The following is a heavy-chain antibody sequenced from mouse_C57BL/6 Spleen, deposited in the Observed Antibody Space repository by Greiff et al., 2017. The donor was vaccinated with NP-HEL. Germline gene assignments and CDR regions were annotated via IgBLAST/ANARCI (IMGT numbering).Heavy chain of an antibody. J-gene: IGHJ3*01. D-gene: IGHD2-4*01. CDR1: GFTFSSYG. CDR3: ARPLYYDYDGIAY. Sequence: EVKLQESGGDLVKPGGSLKLSCAASGFTFSSYGMSWVRQTPDKRLEWVATIRSGGSYTYYPDSVKGRFTISRDNAKNTLYLQMSSLKSEDTAMYYCARPLYYDYDGIAYWGQGTLVTVSA. CDR2: IRSGGSYT. V-gene: IGHV5-6*01.